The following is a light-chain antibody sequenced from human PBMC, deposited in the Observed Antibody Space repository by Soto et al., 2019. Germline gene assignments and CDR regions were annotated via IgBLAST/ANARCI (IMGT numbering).Light chain of an antibody. J-gene: IGKJ1*01. CDR1: QSISSR. CDR3: QQYNSYWT. CDR2: KAS. Sequence: DIQITQSPSTLSASVGDRFTMTFRASQSISSRLAWYQQKPGKAPKLLIYKASSLESGVPSRFSGSGSGTEFTLTISSLQPDDFATYYCQQYNSYWTFGQGTKVDIK. V-gene: IGKV1-5*03.